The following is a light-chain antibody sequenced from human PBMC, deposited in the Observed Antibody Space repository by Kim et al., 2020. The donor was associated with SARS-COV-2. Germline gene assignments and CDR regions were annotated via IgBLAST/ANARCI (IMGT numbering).Light chain of an antibody. J-gene: IGKJ2*03. Sequence: LVMTQTPLSLSVTPGQPASISCKSSQSLLHSDGKISLYWYLQKPGQPPQLLIYEVSKRFSGVPERFSGSGSGTDFSLKISRVEAEDVGLYYCMQGLQRLYSFGQGTKLEI. V-gene: IGKV2D-29*01. CDR1: QSLLHSDGKIS. CDR3: MQGLQRLYS. CDR2: EVS.